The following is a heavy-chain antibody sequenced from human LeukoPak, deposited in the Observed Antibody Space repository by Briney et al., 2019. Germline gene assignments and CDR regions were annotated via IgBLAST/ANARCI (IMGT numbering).Heavy chain of an antibody. CDR1: GYTLTELS. V-gene: IGHV1-24*01. CDR3: ATALSGGWYRWAFDI. D-gene: IGHD6-19*01. CDR2: FDPEDGET. Sequence: ASVKVSCKVSGYTLTELSMHWVRQAPGKGLEWMGGFDPEDGETIYAQKFQGRVTMTEDTSTDTAYMELSSLRSEDTAVYYCATALSGGWYRWAFDIWGQGTMVTVSS. J-gene: IGHJ3*02.